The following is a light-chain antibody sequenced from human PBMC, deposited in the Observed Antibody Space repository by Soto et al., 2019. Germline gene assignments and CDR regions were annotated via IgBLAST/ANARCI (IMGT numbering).Light chain of an antibody. CDR3: SPGGASLTGYV. Sequence: QSVLTQPPSASGTPGQRVTISCSGSSSNIGSKTVNWYQQLPGTAPKLLIYSNYQRPSGVPDRFSGSKSGTSASLAISGPHSGDEAVYYCSPGGASLTGYV. CDR2: SNY. J-gene: IGLJ1*01. CDR1: SSNIGSKT. V-gene: IGLV1-44*01.